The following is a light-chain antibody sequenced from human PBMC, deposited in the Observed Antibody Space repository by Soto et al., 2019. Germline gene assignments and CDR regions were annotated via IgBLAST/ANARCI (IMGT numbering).Light chain of an antibody. CDR3: QQSYSTPIT. Sequence: DLQMTQSPSSLSASVGDRVTITCRASQSISSYLNWYQQKPGKAPKLLIYGASSLQSGVPSRFSGSGSGTDFTLTISSLQPEDFATYYCQQSYSTPITFGQGTRLEIK. J-gene: IGKJ5*01. CDR1: QSISSY. V-gene: IGKV1-39*01. CDR2: GAS.